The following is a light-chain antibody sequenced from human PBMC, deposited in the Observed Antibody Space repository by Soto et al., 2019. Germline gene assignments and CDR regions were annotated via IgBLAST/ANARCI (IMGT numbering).Light chain of an antibody. CDR1: SSDIGSYNY. CDR3: SSYTGSSTPYV. V-gene: IGLV2-14*01. CDR2: DVS. J-gene: IGLJ1*01. Sequence: QSALTQPASVSGSPGQSITISCTGTSSDIGSYNYVSWYQQHPGKAPKLMIYDVSNQPSGVSNRFSGSKSGNTASLTISGLQAEDEADYYCSSYTGSSTPYVFGAGTRSPS.